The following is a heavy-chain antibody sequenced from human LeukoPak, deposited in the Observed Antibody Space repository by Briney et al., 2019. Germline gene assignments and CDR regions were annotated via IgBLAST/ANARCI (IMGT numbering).Heavy chain of an antibody. CDR2: MNPNNGNT. V-gene: IGHV1-8*01. CDR3: ARYDSRGNDAFDI. D-gene: IGHD3-22*01. J-gene: IGHJ3*02. Sequence: ASVKVSCKASGFTFTSYDINWVRQATGQGLEWMGWMNPNNGNTGYAQKFQGRVTMTRNTSISTAYMELSSLRSDDTAVYYCARYDSRGNDAFDIWGQGTMVTVSS. CDR1: GFTFTSYD.